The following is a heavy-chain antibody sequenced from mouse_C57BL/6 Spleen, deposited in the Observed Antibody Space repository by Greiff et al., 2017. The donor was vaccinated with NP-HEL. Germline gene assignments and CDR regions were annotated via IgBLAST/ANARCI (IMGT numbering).Heavy chain of an antibody. CDR2: INPYNGGT. Sequence: VQLQQSGPVLVKPGASVKMSCKASGYTFTDYYMNWVKQSHGKSLEWIGVINPYNGGTSYNQKFKGKATLTVDKSSSTAYMELNSLTSEDSAVYYCARLPYYGSSYGFAYWGQGTLVTVSA. V-gene: IGHV1-19*01. D-gene: IGHD1-1*01. CDR1: GYTFTDYY. J-gene: IGHJ3*01. CDR3: ARLPYYGSSYGFAY.